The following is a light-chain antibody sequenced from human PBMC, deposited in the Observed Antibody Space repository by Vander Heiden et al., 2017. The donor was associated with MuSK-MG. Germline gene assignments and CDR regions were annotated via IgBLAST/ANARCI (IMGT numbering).Light chain of an antibody. CDR2: AAS. Sequence: DIQMTQSPSSLSASVGDRVTITCRASQSISNSLNWYHQTPGKAPKLLIYAASSLHSGVPSRFSGSGSGTDFTLTISRLQPEDFAIYYCQQSDNTPLTFGGGTKVEIK. V-gene: IGKV1-39*01. CDR3: QQSDNTPLT. CDR1: QSISNS. J-gene: IGKJ4*01.